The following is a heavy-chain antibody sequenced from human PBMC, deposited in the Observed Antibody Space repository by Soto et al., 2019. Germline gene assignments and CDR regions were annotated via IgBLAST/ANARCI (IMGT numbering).Heavy chain of an antibody. CDR1: GGTFSSYA. V-gene: IGHV1-69*13. J-gene: IGHJ4*02. D-gene: IGHD3-10*01. CDR3: ARDRTRAYGSGSYYPYYFDY. Sequence: SVKVSCKASGGTFSSYAISWVRQAPGQGLEWLGGIIPIFGTANYAQKFQGRVTITADESTSTAYMELSSLRSEDTAVYYCARDRTRAYGSGSYYPYYFDYWGQGTLVTVSS. CDR2: IIPIFGTA.